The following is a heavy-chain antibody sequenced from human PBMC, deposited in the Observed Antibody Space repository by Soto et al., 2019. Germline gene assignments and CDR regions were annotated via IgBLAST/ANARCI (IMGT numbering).Heavy chain of an antibody. J-gene: IGHJ2*01. CDR1: GGSFSGYY. D-gene: IGHD3-9*01. V-gene: IGHV4-34*01. CDR3: ARESHDILTGPPWVGYFDL. CDR2: INDRGSI. Sequence: QVQLQQWGAGPLRPLETLSLTCGVSGGSFSGYYWTWIRQSPGKGLEWIGEINDRGSINYNPSLKSRVSISVYTSKNHYSLNLRSVTAADTAVYYCARESHDILTGPPWVGYFDLWGRGTLVTVSS.